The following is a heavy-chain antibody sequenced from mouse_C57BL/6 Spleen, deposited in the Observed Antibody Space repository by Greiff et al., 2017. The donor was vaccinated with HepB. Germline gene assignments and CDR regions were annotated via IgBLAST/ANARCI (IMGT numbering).Heavy chain of an antibody. J-gene: IGHJ4*01. CDR2: INPSTGGT. CDR3: ALIDSDN. Sequence: EVQLQQSGPELVKPGASVKISCKASGYSFNGYYMNWVKQSPEKSLEWIGEINPSTGGTTYNQKFKAKATLTVDKSSSTAYMQLKSLTSEDSAVYYCALIDSDNWGQGTSVTVSS. CDR1: GYSFNGYY. V-gene: IGHV1-42*01.